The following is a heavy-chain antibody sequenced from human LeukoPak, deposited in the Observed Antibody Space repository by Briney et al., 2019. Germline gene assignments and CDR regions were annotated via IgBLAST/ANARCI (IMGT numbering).Heavy chain of an antibody. J-gene: IGHJ4*02. CDR3: ASGVVVITTRPFAY. CDR2: IYYSGST. Sequence: SETLSLTCTVSGGSISSSSYYWGWIRQPPGKGLEWIGNIYYSGSTYYNPSLKSRVTISVDTSKNQFSLKLSSVTAADTAVYYCASGVVVITTRPFAYWGQGTLVTVSS. V-gene: IGHV4-39*01. CDR1: GGSISSSSYY. D-gene: IGHD3-22*01.